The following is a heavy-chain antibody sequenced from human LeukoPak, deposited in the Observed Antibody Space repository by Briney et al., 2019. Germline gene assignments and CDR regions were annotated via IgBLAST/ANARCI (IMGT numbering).Heavy chain of an antibody. CDR1: GGPISSYY. V-gene: IGHV4-59*08. CDR3: ARHYCSGGSCYTHDAFDI. CDR2: IHYSGNT. D-gene: IGHD2-15*01. J-gene: IGHJ3*02. Sequence: PSETLFLTCTIPGGPISSYYWSWIRQPPGKGLERIGHIHYSGNTNYNPSLKSRVTLSVDTSKNQFSLKLSSVTAADTAVYYCARHYCSGGSCYTHDAFDIWGQGTMVTVSS.